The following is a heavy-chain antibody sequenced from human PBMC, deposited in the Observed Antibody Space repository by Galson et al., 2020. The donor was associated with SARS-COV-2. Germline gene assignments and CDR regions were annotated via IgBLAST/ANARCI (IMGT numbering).Heavy chain of an antibody. CDR3: AEYSSGWLDAFDI. V-gene: IGHV1-69*13. Sequence: SVKVSCKASGGTFSSYAISWVRQAPGQGLKWMGGIIPIFGTANYAQKFQGRVTITADESTSTAYMELSSLRSEDTAVYYCAEYSSGWLDAFDIWGQGTMVTVSS. CDR1: GGTFSSYA. J-gene: IGHJ3*02. D-gene: IGHD6-19*01. CDR2: IIPIFGTA.